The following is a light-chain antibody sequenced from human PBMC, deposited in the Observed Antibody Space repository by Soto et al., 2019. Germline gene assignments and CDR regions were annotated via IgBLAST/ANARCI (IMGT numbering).Light chain of an antibody. CDR2: EAT. CDR1: SSDVGSYTF. V-gene: IGLV2-23*01. CDR3: CSYAGSMTWV. Sequence: QSALTQPASVSGSPGQLITISCTGSSSDVGSYTFVSWYQHHPDKAPKLMIYEATKRPSGVSHRFSGSKSGNTASLTISGLQAEDEGEYYCCSYAGSMTWVFGGGTKLTVL. J-gene: IGLJ3*02.